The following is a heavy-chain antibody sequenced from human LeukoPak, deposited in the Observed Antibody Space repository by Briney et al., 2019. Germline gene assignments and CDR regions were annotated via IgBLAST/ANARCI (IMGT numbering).Heavy chain of an antibody. CDR3: ARVKYGDVDY. V-gene: IGHV1-8*01. Sequence: GASVKVSCKAFGYMFAGYEINWVRQSAGQGLEWLGWMNPNSGKADYAQKFQGRVTMTRNTSITTAYMTLSSLTSEDTAVYYCARVKYGDVDYWGKGTLVTVSS. CDR2: MNPNSGKA. J-gene: IGHJ4*02. CDR1: GYMFAGYE. D-gene: IGHD4-17*01.